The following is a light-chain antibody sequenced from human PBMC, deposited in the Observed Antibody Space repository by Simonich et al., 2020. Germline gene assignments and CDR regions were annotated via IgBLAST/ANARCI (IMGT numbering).Light chain of an antibody. J-gene: IGLJ2*01. CDR3: QSYDSSLSCVV. CDR1: SSNIGAGYD. CDR2: GKG. Sequence: QSVLTQPPSVSGAPGQRVTISCTGSSSNIGAGYDVHWYQQLPGTAPKLLSNGKGNRPAGVPNRFSGSKSGTSASLAITGLQAEDEADYYCQSYDSSLSCVVFGGGTKLTVL. V-gene: IGLV1-40*01.